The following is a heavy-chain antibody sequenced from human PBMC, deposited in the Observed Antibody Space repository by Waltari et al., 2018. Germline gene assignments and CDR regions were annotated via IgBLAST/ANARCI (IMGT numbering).Heavy chain of an antibody. CDR3: ARGWVRRIAARGPLDY. CDR1: GGSFSGYY. J-gene: IGHJ4*02. Sequence: QVQLQQWGAGLLKPSETLSLTCAVYGGSFSGYYWSWIRKPPGKGLEWMGEINHSGSTNYNPSLKRRVPISVDTSQNQFSLKLSSVTAADTAVYYCARGWVRRIAARGPLDYWGQGTLVTVSS. V-gene: IGHV4-34*01. CDR2: INHSGST. D-gene: IGHD6-6*01.